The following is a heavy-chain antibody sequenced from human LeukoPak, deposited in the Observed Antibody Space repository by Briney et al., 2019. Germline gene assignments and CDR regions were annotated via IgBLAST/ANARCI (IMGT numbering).Heavy chain of an antibody. D-gene: IGHD3-10*01. V-gene: IGHV3-23*01. Sequence: GGSLRLSRAASGFTFSSYAMSWVRQAPGKGLEWVSAISGSGGSTYYADSVKGRFTISRDNSKNTLHLQMNSLRAEDTAVYYCAKGPAGRLNYWGQGTLVTVSS. CDR2: ISGSGGST. CDR1: GFTFSSYA. J-gene: IGHJ4*02. CDR3: AKGPAGRLNY.